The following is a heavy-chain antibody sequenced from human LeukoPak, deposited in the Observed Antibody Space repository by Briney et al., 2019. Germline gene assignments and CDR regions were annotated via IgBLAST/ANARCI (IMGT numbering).Heavy chain of an antibody. J-gene: IGHJ4*02. CDR2: INHSGST. CDR3: ARHAPHATYYYDSSGYYLWVFDY. V-gene: IGHV4-34*01. Sequence: SETLSLTCAVYGGSFSGYYWSWIRQPPGKGLEWIGEINHSGSTNYNPSLKSRVTISVDTSKNQFSLKLSSVTAADTAVYYCARHAPHATYYYDSSGYYLWVFDYWGQGTLVTVSS. CDR1: GGSFSGYY. D-gene: IGHD3-22*01.